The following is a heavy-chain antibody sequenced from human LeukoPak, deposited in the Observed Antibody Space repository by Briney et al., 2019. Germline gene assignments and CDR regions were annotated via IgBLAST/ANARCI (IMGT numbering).Heavy chain of an antibody. D-gene: IGHD2-15*01. CDR3: ARVVVVVAAGDGPFDY. V-gene: IGHV4-30-4*01. CDR2: TYYSGST. Sequence: PSETLSLTCTVSGGSISSGDYYWSWIRQPPGKGLEWIGYTYYSGSTYYNPSLKSRVTISVDTSKNQFSLKLSSVTAADTAVYYCARVVVVVAAGDGPFDYWGQGTLVTVSS. J-gene: IGHJ4*02. CDR1: GGSISSGDYY.